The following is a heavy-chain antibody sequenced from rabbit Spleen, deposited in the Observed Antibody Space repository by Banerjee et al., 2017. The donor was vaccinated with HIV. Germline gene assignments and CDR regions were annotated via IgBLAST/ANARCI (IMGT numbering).Heavy chain of an antibody. D-gene: IGHD1-1*01. CDR2: VDTGSGRT. CDR1: GFSFSSSYR. J-gene: IGHJ4*01. Sequence: QSLEESGGDLVKPGASLTLTCTASGFSFSSSYRICWVRQAPGKGPEWIGYVDTGSGRTYYASWAKGRFTISKTSSTVTLQMTSLTVADTATYFCARDLYEGNRNVYNLWGQGTLVTVS. V-gene: IGHV1S40*01. CDR3: ARDLYEGNRNVYNL.